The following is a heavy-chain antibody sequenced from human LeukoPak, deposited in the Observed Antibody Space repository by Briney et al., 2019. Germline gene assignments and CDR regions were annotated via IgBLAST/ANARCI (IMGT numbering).Heavy chain of an antibody. V-gene: IGHV3-23*01. CDR3: AKDPPTFYYDTSGYYPGYY. Sequence: GGSLRLSCAASGFTFSSYAMSWVRQTPGKGLEWVSAISGSGGSTYYADSVKGRFTISRDNSKNTLYLQMNSLRAEDTAVCYCAKDPPTFYYDTSGYYPGYYWGQGTLVTVSS. CDR1: GFTFSSYA. J-gene: IGHJ4*02. D-gene: IGHD3-22*01. CDR2: ISGSGGST.